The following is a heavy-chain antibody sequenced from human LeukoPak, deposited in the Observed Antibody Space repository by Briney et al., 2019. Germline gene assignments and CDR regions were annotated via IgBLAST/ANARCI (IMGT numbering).Heavy chain of an antibody. J-gene: IGHJ4*02. V-gene: IGHV3-66*01. Sequence: GGSLRLSCAASGFTVSSNYMSWVRRAPGKGLEWVSVIYSGGSTYYADSVKGRFTISRDNSKNTLYLQMNSLRAEDTAVYYCARDYYGSGSPIGYWGQGTLVTVSS. CDR3: ARDYYGSGSPIGY. CDR2: IYSGGST. D-gene: IGHD3-10*01. CDR1: GFTVSSNY.